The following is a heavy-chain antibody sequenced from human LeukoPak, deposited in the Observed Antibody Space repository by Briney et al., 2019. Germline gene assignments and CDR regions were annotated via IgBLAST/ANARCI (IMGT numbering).Heavy chain of an antibody. CDR2: FDPEDGET. Sequence: ASVKVSCKVSGYTLTELSMHCVRQAPGKRLERMGGFDPEDGETIYAQKLQGRVTMTEDTSTDTAYLELSSLRSEDTAVYYCATLMVRGVIRLNWFDPWGQGTLVTVSS. V-gene: IGHV1-24*01. CDR1: GYTLTELS. J-gene: IGHJ5*02. CDR3: ATLMVRGVIRLNWFDP. D-gene: IGHD3-10*01.